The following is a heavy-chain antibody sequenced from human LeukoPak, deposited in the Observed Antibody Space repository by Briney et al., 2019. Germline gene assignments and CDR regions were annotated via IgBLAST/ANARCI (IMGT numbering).Heavy chain of an antibody. V-gene: IGHV3-23*01. CDR3: AKVDFDY. Sequence: PGGSLRLSRAVSGFTFSSYALSWVRQAPGKGLEWVSVISGSGGSTYYADSVKGRFTISRDNSKNTLYLQMNSLRAEDAAVYYCAKVDFDYWGQGTLVTVSS. CDR2: ISGSGGST. CDR1: GFTFSSYA. J-gene: IGHJ4*02.